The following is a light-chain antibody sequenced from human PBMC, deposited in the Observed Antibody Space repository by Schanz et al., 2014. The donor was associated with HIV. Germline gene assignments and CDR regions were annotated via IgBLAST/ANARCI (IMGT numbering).Light chain of an antibody. CDR1: QSVSSN. CDR2: GAS. V-gene: IGKV3-15*01. J-gene: IGKJ2*01. Sequence: EIVMTQSPATLSVSPGERATLSCRASQSVSSNLAWYQQKPGQAPRLLIYGASTRATGIPARFSGSGSGTEFTLTISSLQSEDFATDYCQQSNAFPYTFGQGTKLEIK. CDR3: QQSNAFPYT.